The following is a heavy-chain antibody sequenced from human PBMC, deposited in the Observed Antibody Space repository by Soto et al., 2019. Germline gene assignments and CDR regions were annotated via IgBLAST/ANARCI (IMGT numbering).Heavy chain of an antibody. CDR2: VIPLFGTA. V-gene: IGHV1-69*13. CDR1: GGTFSSYA. Sequence: SVKVSCKAPGGTFSSYAISWVRQAPGQGLEWMGGVIPLFGTANYAQEFQGRVTITADEPTSTAYMELSSLRSEDTAVYYCARDDIGGDSSSSVTKTPAEYFQHWGQGTLVTVSS. D-gene: IGHD6-6*01. J-gene: IGHJ1*01. CDR3: ARDDIGGDSSSSVTKTPAEYFQH.